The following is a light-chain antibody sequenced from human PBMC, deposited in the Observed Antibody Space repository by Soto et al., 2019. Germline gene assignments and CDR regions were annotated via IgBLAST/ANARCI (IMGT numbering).Light chain of an antibody. V-gene: IGKV3-11*01. CDR1: QSVSSY. J-gene: IGKJ1*01. Sequence: DIVLTQSPATLSLSPVQGATLSCRASQSVSSYLAWYQQKPGQAPRLLIYDASNRATGIPARFSGSGSGTDFTLTISSLEPEDFAVYYCQQRSNWPRTFGQGTKVDI. CDR3: QQRSNWPRT. CDR2: DAS.